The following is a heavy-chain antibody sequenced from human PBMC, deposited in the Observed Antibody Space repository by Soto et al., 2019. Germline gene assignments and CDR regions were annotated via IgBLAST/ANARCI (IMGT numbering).Heavy chain of an antibody. CDR3: ARDCDTSGYYYFDY. V-gene: IGHV4-61*01. J-gene: IGHJ4*02. Sequence: QVQLQESGPGLVKASETLSLTCTVSGGSVSSGSYYWTWMRQPPGKGLEWIGYINYSGSTSYNPSLKGRVAISVDTSKKQFSLKVSSVTAADTAVYYCARDCDTSGYYYFDYWGQGTLVTVSS. D-gene: IGHD3-22*01. CDR2: INYSGST. CDR1: GGSVSSGSYY.